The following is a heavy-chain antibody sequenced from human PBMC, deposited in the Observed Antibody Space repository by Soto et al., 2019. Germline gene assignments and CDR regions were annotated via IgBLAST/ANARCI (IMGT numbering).Heavy chain of an antibody. D-gene: IGHD3-22*01. CDR2: VTHTGST. V-gene: IGHV4-34*01. J-gene: IGHJ4*02. CDR1: NGPSSGYF. CDR3: ATYFYDGRGFDFDF. Sequence: SETLSLTCAVYNGPSSGYFWSWVRQPPGKGLEWIGHVTHTGSTNYKPSLRSRVTISLDTSRNHFSLKLTSVTAADTAVYYCATYFYDGRGFDFDFWSQGTLVTVSS.